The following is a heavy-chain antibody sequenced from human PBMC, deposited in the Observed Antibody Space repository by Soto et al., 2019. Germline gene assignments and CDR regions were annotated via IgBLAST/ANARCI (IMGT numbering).Heavy chain of an antibody. CDR3: ARVAYVVVPAAIIVLMVYGYFDY. J-gene: IGHJ4*02. CDR2: TYYRSKWYN. Sequence: PSQTLSLTCAISGDSVSSNSAAWNWIRQSPSRGLEWLGRTYYRSKWYNDYAVSVKSRITINPDTSKNQFSLQLNSVTPEDSAVYYCARVAYVVVPAAIIVLMVYGYFDYWGQGTLVTVSS. V-gene: IGHV6-1*01. D-gene: IGHD2-2*01. CDR1: GDSVSSNSAA.